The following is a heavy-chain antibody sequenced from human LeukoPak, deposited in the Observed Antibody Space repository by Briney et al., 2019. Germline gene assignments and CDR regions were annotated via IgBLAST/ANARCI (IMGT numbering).Heavy chain of an antibody. D-gene: IGHD2-2*01. Sequence: GGSLRLSCAASGFTFSSYAMSWVRQAPGKGLEWVSAISGRGRNTYYADSVKGRFSISRDNSKNTVYLEMNSLRPEDTAVYYCVKGVPAAASDSWGQGTLVTVSS. CDR1: GFTFSSYA. J-gene: IGHJ4*02. CDR3: VKGVPAAASDS. CDR2: ISGRGRNT. V-gene: IGHV3-23*01.